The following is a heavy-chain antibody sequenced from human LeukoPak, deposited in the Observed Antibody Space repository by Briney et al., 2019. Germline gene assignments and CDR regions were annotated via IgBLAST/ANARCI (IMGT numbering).Heavy chain of an antibody. V-gene: IGHV5-51*01. CDR2: IYPGDSDT. J-gene: IGHJ4*02. D-gene: IGHD1-26*01. Sequence: GESLKISCKGSGYSFTSNWIGWVRQMPGKGLEWMGIIYPGDSDTRYSPSFRGQVTISADKSINSAFLQWSGLKASDTAMYYCARRLGATQPYFDFWGQGTLVTVSS. CDR3: ARRLGATQPYFDF. CDR1: GYSFTSNW.